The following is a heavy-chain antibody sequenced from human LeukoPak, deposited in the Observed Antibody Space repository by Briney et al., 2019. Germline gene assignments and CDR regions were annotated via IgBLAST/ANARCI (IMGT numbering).Heavy chain of an antibody. Sequence: GSLSLSCGASGYTFSDYTMNWVRQAPGKGPEWISYISSGGSVMHYADSVKGRFTISRDNVENSLYLQMNSLRVEDTAVYYCTRDLEYWGQGVLVTGSS. CDR3: TRDLEY. CDR1: GYTFSDYT. J-gene: IGHJ4*02. CDR2: ISSGGSVM. V-gene: IGHV3-48*01.